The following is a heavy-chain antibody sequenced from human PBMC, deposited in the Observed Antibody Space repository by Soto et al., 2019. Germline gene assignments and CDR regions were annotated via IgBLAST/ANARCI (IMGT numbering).Heavy chain of an antibody. V-gene: IGHV3-23*01. CDR2: ISGSGGST. CDR3: AKGYGSGSYSGFDY. Sequence: VQLLESGGGLVQPGGSLRLSCAASGFTFSSYAMSWVRRAPGKGLEWVSSISGSGGSTYHADSVKGRFTISRDNSKNTLYLQMNSLRAEDTAVYYCAKGYGSGSYSGFDYWGQGTLVTVSS. D-gene: IGHD3-10*01. J-gene: IGHJ4*02. CDR1: GFTFSSYA.